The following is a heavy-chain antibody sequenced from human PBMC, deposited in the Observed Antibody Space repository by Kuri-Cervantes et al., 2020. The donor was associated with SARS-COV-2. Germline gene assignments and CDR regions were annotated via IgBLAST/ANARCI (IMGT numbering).Heavy chain of an antibody. CDR1: GFTFSSYS. D-gene: IGHD2-15*01. CDR2: ISSSSSYI. Sequence: GGSLRLSCAASGFTFSSYSMNWVRQAPGKGLEWVSSISSSSSYIYYADSVKGRFTISRDNAKNSLYLQMNSLRAEDTAVYYCASERAGPRGGFDSWGPGTLVTVSS. CDR3: ASERAGPRGGFDS. J-gene: IGHJ4*02. V-gene: IGHV3-21*01.